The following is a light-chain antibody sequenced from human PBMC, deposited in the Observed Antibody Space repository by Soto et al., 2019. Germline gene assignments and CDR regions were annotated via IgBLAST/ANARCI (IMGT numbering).Light chain of an antibody. CDR3: SSYTSSSPVI. CDR1: SSDVGGYNY. Sequence: QSALTQPASVSGSPGQSITISCTGTSSDVGGYNYISWYQQHPGKAPKFIIYDVRNRPSGVSNRFSGSRSGNTASLTISGLQAEDEAEYYCSSYTSSSPVIFGGGTKLTVL. V-gene: IGLV2-14*03. CDR2: DVR. J-gene: IGLJ2*01.